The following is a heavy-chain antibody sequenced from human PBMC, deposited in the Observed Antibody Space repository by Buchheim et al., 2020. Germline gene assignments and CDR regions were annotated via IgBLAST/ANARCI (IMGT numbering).Heavy chain of an antibody. CDR2: IYYSGST. Sequence: QLQLQESGPGLVKPSETLSLTCTVSGGSISSSSYYWGWIRQPPEKGLEWIGSIYYSGSTYYNPSLKSRVTISVDTSKNQFSLKLSSVTAADTAVYYCARLGWYVRWFDPWGQGTL. D-gene: IGHD6-19*01. J-gene: IGHJ5*02. CDR1: GGSISSSSYY. CDR3: ARLGWYVRWFDP. V-gene: IGHV4-39*01.